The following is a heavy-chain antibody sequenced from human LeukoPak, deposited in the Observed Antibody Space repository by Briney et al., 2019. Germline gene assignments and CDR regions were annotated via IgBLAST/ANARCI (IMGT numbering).Heavy chain of an antibody. V-gene: IGHV5-51*01. Sequence: GESLKISCKGSGYSFTSYWIGWVRQMPGKGLEWMGIIYPGDSDTRYSPPFQGQVTISADKSISTAYLQWSSLKASDTAMYYCARHRYSYGYVQDYWGQGTLVTVSS. D-gene: IGHD5-18*01. CDR3: ARHRYSYGYVQDY. CDR2: IYPGDSDT. CDR1: GYSFTSYW. J-gene: IGHJ4*02.